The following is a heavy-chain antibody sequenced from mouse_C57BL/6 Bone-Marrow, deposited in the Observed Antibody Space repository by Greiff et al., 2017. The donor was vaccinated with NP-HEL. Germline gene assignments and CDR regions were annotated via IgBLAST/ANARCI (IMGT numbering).Heavy chain of an antibody. J-gene: IGHJ2*01. CDR1: GYTFTSYG. CDR3: ARSYYSNYGY. D-gene: IGHD2-5*01. CDR2: IYPRSGNT. Sequence: LVESGAELARPGASVKLSCKASGYTFTSYGISWVKQRTGQGLEWIGEIYPRSGNTYYNEKFKGKATLTADKSSSTAYMELRSLTSEDSAVYFCARSYYSNYGYWGQGTTLTVSS. V-gene: IGHV1-81*01.